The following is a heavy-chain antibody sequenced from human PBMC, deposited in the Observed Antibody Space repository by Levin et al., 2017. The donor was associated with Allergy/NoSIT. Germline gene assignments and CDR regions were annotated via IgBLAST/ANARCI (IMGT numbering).Heavy chain of an antibody. CDR3: AKKSGAARPRGMDV. CDR2: ISYDGSNK. CDR1: GFTFSSYG. J-gene: IGHJ6*02. V-gene: IGHV3-30*18. D-gene: IGHD6-6*01. Sequence: GGSLRLSCAASGFTFSSYGMHWVRQAPGKGLEWVAVISYDGSNKYYADSVKGRFTISRDNSKNTLYLQMNSLRAEDTAVYYCAKKSGAARPRGMDVWGQGTTVTVSS.